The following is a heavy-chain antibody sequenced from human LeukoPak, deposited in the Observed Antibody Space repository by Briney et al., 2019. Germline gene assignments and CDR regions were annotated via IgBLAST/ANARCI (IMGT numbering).Heavy chain of an antibody. CDR2: IRFEGSHQ. J-gene: IGHJ6*03. CDR1: GFTFSSYG. D-gene: IGHD6-19*01. Sequence: PGGSLRLSCAASGFTFSSYGMHWVRQAPGKGREWVAFIRFEGSHQSYGGSVKGRFTISRDNSKNTLYLQMNTLRAEDTAVYYCAKVGGIAVAGYYYMDVWGTGTTVTVSS. CDR3: AKVGGIAVAGYYYMDV. V-gene: IGHV3-30*02.